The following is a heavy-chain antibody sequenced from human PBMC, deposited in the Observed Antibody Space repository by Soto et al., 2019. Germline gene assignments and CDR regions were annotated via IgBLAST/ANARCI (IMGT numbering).Heavy chain of an antibody. V-gene: IGHV1-18*01. Sequence: GTSTKVSCKAFGYTSTSCGLSWVRQAPGQGLEWMGWISAYNGNTKYAQKFQGRVSMTTDTSTNTAYMELGSLRSDDTAVYYCARASGTGVGTTSYWGQGTMVTVSS. J-gene: IGHJ4*02. CDR2: ISAYNGNT. D-gene: IGHD1-26*01. CDR1: GYTSTSCG. CDR3: ARASGTGVGTTSY.